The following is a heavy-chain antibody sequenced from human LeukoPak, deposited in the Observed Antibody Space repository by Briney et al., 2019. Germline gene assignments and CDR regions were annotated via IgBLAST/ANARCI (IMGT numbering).Heavy chain of an antibody. D-gene: IGHD3-22*01. CDR2: IKEDGSEE. CDR1: GFTFSSYW. V-gene: IGHV3-7*01. J-gene: IGHJ3*01. CDR3: ARDWLAGNPYHAFDL. Sequence: GSLRLSCAASGFTFSSYWMSWVRQAPGKGLECVANIKEDGSEEYYVDSVKGRFSISRDNAKNSLYLQMNSLRAEDTAVYYCARDWLAGNPYHAFDLWGKGTMVTVSS.